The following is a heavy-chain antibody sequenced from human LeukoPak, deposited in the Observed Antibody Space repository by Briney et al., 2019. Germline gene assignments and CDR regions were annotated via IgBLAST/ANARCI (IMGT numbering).Heavy chain of an antibody. J-gene: IGHJ5*02. CDR1: GYTFTSYG. CDR2: ISAYNGNT. V-gene: IGHV1-18*01. Sequence: ASVKVSCKASGYTFTSYGISWVRQAPGQGLEWMGWISAYNGNTDYAQKLQGRVTMTTDTSTSTAYMKLRSLRSDDTAVYYCARVTMIVQSGWFNPWGQGTLVTVSS. CDR3: ARVTMIVQSGWFNP. D-gene: IGHD3-22*01.